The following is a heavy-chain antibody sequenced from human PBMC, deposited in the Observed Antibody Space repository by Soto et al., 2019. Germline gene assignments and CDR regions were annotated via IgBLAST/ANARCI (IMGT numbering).Heavy chain of an antibody. CDR1: GGTPSNSA. CDR3: AGGRIVVVGSRAYYGMDV. D-gene: IGHD3-22*01. J-gene: IGHJ6*02. V-gene: IGHV1-69*01. CDR2: IIPVFGLV. Sequence: QVHLLLQSGAEVKKPGSSVKVSCKASGGTPSNSAISWVRQAPGQGLEWMGGIIPVFGLVKYAQNFQGRVTINADECTNTADMELSSLRPEDTAVYYCAGGRIVVVGSRAYYGMDVWGQGTTVTVSS.